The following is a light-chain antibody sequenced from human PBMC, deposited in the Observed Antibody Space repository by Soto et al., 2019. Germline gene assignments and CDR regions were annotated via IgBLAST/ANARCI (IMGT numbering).Light chain of an antibody. V-gene: IGKV3-20*01. Sequence: EIVLTQSPGTLSLSPGERATLSCRASETVSTNYLAWYQQSPGQAPRLLIYGASNRATGIPDRFSGSGSGTDFTLTITRLEPGDFAMYYCQQYEISPPITFGQGTRLEIK. CDR3: QQYEISPPIT. J-gene: IGKJ5*01. CDR1: ETVSTNY. CDR2: GAS.